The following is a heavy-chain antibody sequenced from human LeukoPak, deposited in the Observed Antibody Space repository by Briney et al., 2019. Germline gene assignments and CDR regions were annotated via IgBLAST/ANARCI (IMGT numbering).Heavy chain of an antibody. CDR1: GYTFTSYY. CDR3: ARGNVEMATIKSLDALDI. D-gene: IGHD5-24*01. V-gene: IGHV1-46*01. CDR2: INPSGGST. J-gene: IGHJ3*02. Sequence: ASVKVSCKASGYTFTSYYMHWVRQAPGQGLEWMGIINPSGGSTSYAQKFQGRVTMTRDMSTSTVYMELSSLRSEDTAVYYCARGNVEMATIKSLDALDIWGQGTMVTVSS.